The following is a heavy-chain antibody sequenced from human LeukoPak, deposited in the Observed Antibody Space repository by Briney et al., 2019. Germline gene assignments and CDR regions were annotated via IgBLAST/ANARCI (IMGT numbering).Heavy chain of an antibody. D-gene: IGHD3-22*01. V-gene: IGHV7-4-1*02. J-gene: IGHJ4*02. CDR3: ARSLFYYYDSSGYSHFDH. Sequence: ASVKVSCKASGYTFTSYGISWVRQAPGQGLEWMGWINTKTGNPTYAQGFTGRFVFSLDTSVSTAYLQISSLKAEDTAVYYCARSLFYYYDSSGYSHFDHWGQGTLVTVSS. CDR1: GYTFTSYG. CDR2: INTKTGNP.